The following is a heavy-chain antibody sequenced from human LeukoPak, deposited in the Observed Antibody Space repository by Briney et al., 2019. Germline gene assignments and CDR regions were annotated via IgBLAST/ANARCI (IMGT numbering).Heavy chain of an antibody. CDR3: AKDYTVTGYYYYYYMDV. CDR2: IRYDGSNK. J-gene: IGHJ6*03. CDR1: GFTFSSYG. V-gene: IGHV3-30*02. Sequence: GGSLRLSCAASGFTFSSYGMHWVRQAPGKGLEWVAFIRYDGSNKYFADSVKGRFTISRDSSKNTLYLQMNSLRAEDTAVYYCAKDYTVTGYYYYYYMDVWGKGTTVTVSS. D-gene: IGHD4-17*01.